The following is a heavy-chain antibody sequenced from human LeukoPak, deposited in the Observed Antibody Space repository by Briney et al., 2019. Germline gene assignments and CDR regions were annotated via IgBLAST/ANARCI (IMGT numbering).Heavy chain of an antibody. Sequence: ASVKVSCKTSGYTFTGYYIHWARQAPGQGLEWMGWIYPNSGGTNYAQKFQGRVTMTRDTSISTAYMELSRLRSDDTAVYYCARDTAMVDFDYWGQGTLVTVSS. CDR3: ARDTAMVDFDY. V-gene: IGHV1-2*02. CDR1: GYTFTGYY. J-gene: IGHJ4*02. CDR2: IYPNSGGT. D-gene: IGHD5-18*01.